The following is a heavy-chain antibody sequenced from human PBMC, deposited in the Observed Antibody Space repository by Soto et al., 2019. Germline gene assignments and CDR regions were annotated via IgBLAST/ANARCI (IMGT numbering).Heavy chain of an antibody. V-gene: IGHV3-23*01. CDR1: GFTFSSYA. CDR3: AKGGGDYSSFDP. CDR2: ISYSGSST. Sequence: PGGSLRLSCAASGFTFSSYAMSWVRQAPGKGLEWVSTISYSGSSTYYADSVKGRFTISRDNSENTLYLQMNSLRAEDTAVYYCAKGGGDYSSFDPWGQGTLVTVSS. D-gene: IGHD2-21*02. J-gene: IGHJ5*02.